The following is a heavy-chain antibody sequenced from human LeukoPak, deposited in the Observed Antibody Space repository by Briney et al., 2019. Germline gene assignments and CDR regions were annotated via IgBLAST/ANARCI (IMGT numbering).Heavy chain of an antibody. V-gene: IGHV4-34*01. CDR1: GGSFSGYY. Sequence: SETLSLTCAVYGGSFSGYYWSWIRQPPGKGLEWIGEINHSGSTNYNPSLKSRVTISVDTSKNQFSLKLSSVTAADTAVYYCARRDTAIRYWGQGTLVTVSS. D-gene: IGHD5-18*01. J-gene: IGHJ4*02. CDR3: ARRDTAIRY. CDR2: INHSGST.